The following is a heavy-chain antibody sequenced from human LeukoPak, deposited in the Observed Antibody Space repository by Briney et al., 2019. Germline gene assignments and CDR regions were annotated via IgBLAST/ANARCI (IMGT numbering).Heavy chain of an antibody. CDR2: IYYSGST. D-gene: IGHD1-26*01. J-gene: IGHJ6*03. Sequence: SETLSLTCTVSGGSISNYYWSWIRQPPGKGLEWIGYIYYSGSTNYNPSLKSRVTISVDTSKNQFSLKLSSVTAADTAVYYCASTSNSGSYSDYYYYMDVWGKGTTVTVSS. CDR1: GGSISNYY. V-gene: IGHV4-59*08. CDR3: ASTSNSGSYSDYYYYMDV.